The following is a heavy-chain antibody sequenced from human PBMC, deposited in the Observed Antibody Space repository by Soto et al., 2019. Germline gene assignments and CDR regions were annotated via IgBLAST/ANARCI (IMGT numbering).Heavy chain of an antibody. J-gene: IGHJ5*02. Sequence: ASVKVSCKASGYYLPTYGVTWVRQAPGQGLEWIGCINDYIGGKKYAQKFQDRVTMTTDASTSTAFINLANLRPEDTAVYYCAINLYTGSGYNEPWG. CDR3: AINLYTGSGYNEP. D-gene: IGHD5-12*01. V-gene: IGHV1-18*04. CDR2: INDYIGGK. CDR1: GYYLPTYG.